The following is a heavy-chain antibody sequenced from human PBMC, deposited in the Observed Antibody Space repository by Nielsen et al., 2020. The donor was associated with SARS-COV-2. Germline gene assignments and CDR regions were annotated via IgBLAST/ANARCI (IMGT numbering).Heavy chain of an antibody. CDR2: INHSGST. J-gene: IGHJ3*02. Sequence: SETLSLTCAVYGGSFSGYYWSWIRQPPGKGLEWIGEINHSGSTNYNPSLKSRVTISVDTSKNQFSLKLSSVTAADTAVYYCARDRATGVDFDIWGQGTMVTVSS. V-gene: IGHV4-34*01. CDR1: GGSFSGYY. D-gene: IGHD1-26*01. CDR3: ARDRATGVDFDI.